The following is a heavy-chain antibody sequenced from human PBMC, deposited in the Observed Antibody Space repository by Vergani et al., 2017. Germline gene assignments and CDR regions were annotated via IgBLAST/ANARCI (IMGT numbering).Heavy chain of an antibody. CDR3: AKVGGSTSCPYGVGAFDV. Sequence: QLLESGGGLIQPGGSLRLSCAASGFTFNSYAMTWVRQAPGKGLEWVSGINNNGGSTYYADSVKGRFTISRDNSKNTLYLQMTGLRAEDTATYYCAKVGGSTSCPYGVGAFDVWGHGTMVTVSS. J-gene: IGHJ3*01. CDR1: GFTFNSYA. V-gene: IGHV3-23*01. D-gene: IGHD2-2*01. CDR2: INNNGGST.